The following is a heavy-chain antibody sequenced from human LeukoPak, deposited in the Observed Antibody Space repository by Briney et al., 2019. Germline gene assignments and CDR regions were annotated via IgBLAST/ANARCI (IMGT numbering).Heavy chain of an antibody. V-gene: IGHV4-39*01. CDR2: IYSSGST. CDR1: GVSISSSSYY. Sequence: SETLSLTCNVSGVSISSSSYYWGWIRQPPGKGLEWIGSIYSSGSTYYNSSLKSRVTISIDTSKNQVSLKMSSVTAADTAVYYCARYRYYGGNAFDIWGQGTMVTVSS. D-gene: IGHD4-23*01. CDR3: ARYRYYGGNAFDI. J-gene: IGHJ3*02.